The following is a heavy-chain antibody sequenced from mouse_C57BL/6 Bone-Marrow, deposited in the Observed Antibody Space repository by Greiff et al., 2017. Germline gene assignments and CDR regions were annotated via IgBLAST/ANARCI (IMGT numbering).Heavy chain of an antibody. D-gene: IGHD1-1*01. V-gene: IGHV5-12*01. CDR2: ISNGCGST. J-gene: IGHJ3*01. CDR1: GFTFSDYY. CDR3: ARDYYGSPGWFAY. Sequence: EVQPVESGGGLVQPGGSLKLSCAASGFTFSDYYMYWVRQTPEKRLEWVAYISNGCGSTYYPDTVKGRFTISRDNAKNTLYLQMSRLKSEDTAMYYCARDYYGSPGWFAYWGQGTLVTVSA.